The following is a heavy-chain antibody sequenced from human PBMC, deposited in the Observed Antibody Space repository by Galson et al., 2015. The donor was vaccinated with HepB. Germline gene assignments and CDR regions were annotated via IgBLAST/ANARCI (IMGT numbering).Heavy chain of an antibody. CDR1: GGTFSSYA. D-gene: IGHD3-22*01. Sequence: SCKASGGTFSSYAISWVRQAPGQGLEWMGGIIPIFGTANYAQKFQGRVTITADESTSTAYMELSSLRSEDTAVYYCASGADYYDSSALNFDYWGQGTLVTVSS. CDR2: IIPIFGTA. V-gene: IGHV1-69*01. J-gene: IGHJ4*02. CDR3: ASGADYYDSSALNFDY.